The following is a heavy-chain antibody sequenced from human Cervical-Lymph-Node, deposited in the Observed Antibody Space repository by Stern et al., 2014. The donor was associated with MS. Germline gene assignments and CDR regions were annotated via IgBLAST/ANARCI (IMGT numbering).Heavy chain of an antibody. D-gene: IGHD6-13*01. Sequence: VHLVESGAEVKKPGASVKVSCKASGYTFTSYGISWGRQAPGQGLEWMGWISAYNGNTNYAQKLQGRVTMTTDTSQSTAYMELRSLRSDDTAVYYCARISSSWPPYYFDYWGQGTLVTVSS. CDR3: ARISSSWPPYYFDY. CDR1: GYTFTSYG. V-gene: IGHV1-18*04. J-gene: IGHJ4*02. CDR2: ISAYNGNT.